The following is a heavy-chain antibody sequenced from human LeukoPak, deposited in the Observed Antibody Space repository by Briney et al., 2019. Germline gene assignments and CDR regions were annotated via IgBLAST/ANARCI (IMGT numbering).Heavy chain of an antibody. Sequence: PGGSLRLSCKGSGYSFTTYWISWVRQMPGKGLEWMGKIDPSDSYTKYSPSFQGRVTISADKSISTAYLQWSSLKASDTAMYYCARLTTVTTVDSWGQGTLVTVSS. CDR2: IDPSDSYT. J-gene: IGHJ4*02. D-gene: IGHD4-17*01. V-gene: IGHV5-10-1*01. CDR1: GYSFTTYW. CDR3: ARLTTVTTVDS.